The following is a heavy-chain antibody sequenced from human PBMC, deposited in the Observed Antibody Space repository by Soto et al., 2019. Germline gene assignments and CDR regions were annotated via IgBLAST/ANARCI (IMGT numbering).Heavy chain of an antibody. D-gene: IGHD6-13*01. CDR2: ISGSGGST. Sequence: GGSLRLSCAASGFTFSSYAMSWVRQAPGKGLEWVSAISGSGGSTYYADSVKGRFTISRDNSKNTLYLQMNSLRAEDTAVYYCAKSGERPAGAGYCYYYMDVWGKGTTVTVSS. CDR3: AKSGERPAGAGYCYYYMDV. J-gene: IGHJ6*03. V-gene: IGHV3-23*01. CDR1: GFTFSSYA.